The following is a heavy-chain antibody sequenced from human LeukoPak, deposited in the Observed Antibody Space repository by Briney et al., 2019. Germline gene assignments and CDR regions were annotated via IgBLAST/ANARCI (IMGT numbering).Heavy chain of an antibody. CDR2: IYGDGSTT. D-gene: IGHD4-23*01. CDR3: ARVKLQVRDALDI. J-gene: IGHJ3*02. CDR1: GFTFSSYW. Sequence: PGGSLRLSCAASGFTFSSYWMHWVRQAPGKGLVWVSLIYGDGSTTRYADSVKGRFTISRDNAKNTVYLQMNSLRAEDTAVYYCARVKLQVRDALDIWGQGTMVTVSS. V-gene: IGHV3-74*01.